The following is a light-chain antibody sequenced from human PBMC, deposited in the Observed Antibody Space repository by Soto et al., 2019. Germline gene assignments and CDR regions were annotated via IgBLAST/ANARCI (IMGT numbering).Light chain of an antibody. V-gene: IGLV2-14*01. Sequence: QSALTQPASVSGSPGQSITISCTGTSSDVGRYNYVSWYQQHPGKAPKLMIYEVTNRPSGVSNRFAGSKSGNTGSLSISGLQAEDEADYYCSSYTRTTRTSTLYVFGTGTKLTVL. CDR2: EVT. J-gene: IGLJ1*01. CDR1: SSDVGRYNY. CDR3: SSYTRTTRTSTLYV.